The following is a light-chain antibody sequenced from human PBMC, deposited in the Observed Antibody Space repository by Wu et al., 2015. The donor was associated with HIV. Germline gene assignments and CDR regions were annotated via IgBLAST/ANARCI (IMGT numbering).Light chain of an antibody. CDR1: QDISDY. V-gene: IGKV1-17*03. J-gene: IGKJ1*01. Sequence: DIQMTQSPSAMSASIGDRVTITCRASQDISDYLAWFQQKPGKVPKRPIYAASSLQSGVPSRFSGRGSGTEFTLTISNLEPDDFATYYCLQHNNYPWTFGQGTKVEI. CDR2: AAS. CDR3: LQHNNYPWT.